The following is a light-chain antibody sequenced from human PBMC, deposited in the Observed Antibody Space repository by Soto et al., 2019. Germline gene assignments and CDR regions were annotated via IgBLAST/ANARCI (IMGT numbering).Light chain of an antibody. CDR3: QQYGSSPHT. V-gene: IGKV3-20*01. Sequence: EIVWTQSPGTLSLSPGERATLSCRASQSVSSSYLAWYQQKPGQAPRLLIYGASSRATGIPDRFSGSGSGADFTLTISRLEPEDFAVYYCQQYGSSPHTFGQGTRLEI. CDR2: GAS. CDR1: QSVSSSY. J-gene: IGKJ5*01.